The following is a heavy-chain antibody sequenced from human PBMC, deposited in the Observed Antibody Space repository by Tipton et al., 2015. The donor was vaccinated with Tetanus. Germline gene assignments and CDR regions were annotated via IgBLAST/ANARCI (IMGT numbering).Heavy chain of an antibody. CDR3: VANDGGLEHGQH. D-gene: IGHD2-8*01. CDR1: GFTFDDYA. J-gene: IGHJ4*02. CDR2: ISWNSGSI. Sequence: SLRLSCAASGFTFDDYAMHWVRQAPGKGLEWVSGISWNSGSIGYADSVKGRFTISRDNAKNSLYLQMNSLRAEDTALYYCVANDGGLEHGQHWGQGTLVTVS. V-gene: IGHV3-9*01.